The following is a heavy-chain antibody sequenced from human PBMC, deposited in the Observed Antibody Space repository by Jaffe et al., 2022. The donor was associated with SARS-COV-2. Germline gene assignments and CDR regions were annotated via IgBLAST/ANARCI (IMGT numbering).Heavy chain of an antibody. J-gene: IGHJ6*02. CDR3: AKDRARRIVKIAARPLSYGMDV. CDR1: GFTFSSYG. D-gene: IGHD6-6*01. V-gene: IGHV3-30*18. Sequence: QVQLVESGGGVVQPGRSLRLSCAASGFTFSSYGMHWVRQAPGKGLEWVAVISYDGSNKYYADSVKGRFTISRDNSKNTLYLQMNSLRAEDTAVYYCAKDRARRIVKIAARPLSYGMDVWGQGTTVTVSS. CDR2: ISYDGSNK.